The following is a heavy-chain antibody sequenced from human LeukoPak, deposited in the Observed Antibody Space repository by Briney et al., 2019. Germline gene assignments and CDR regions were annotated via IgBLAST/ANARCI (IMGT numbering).Heavy chain of an antibody. J-gene: IGHJ4*02. CDR1: GFTFRSYA. CDR3: AGDAGIRNFDY. CDR2: ISSSGSTI. Sequence: GGSLRLSCAASGFTFRSYAMSWVRQAPGMGLEWVSYISSSGSTIYYADSVKGRFTISRDNAKNSLYLQMNSLRAEDTAVYYCAGDAGIRNFDYWGQGTLVTVSS. D-gene: IGHD3-10*01. V-gene: IGHV3-48*03.